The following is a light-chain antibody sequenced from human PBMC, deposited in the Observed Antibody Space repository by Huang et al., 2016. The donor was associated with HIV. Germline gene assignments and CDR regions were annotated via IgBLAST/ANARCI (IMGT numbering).Light chain of an antibody. CDR3: QQRSSWTPRFI. Sequence: EIVLTQSPATLSLSPGERATLSCRASQSVSSYLAWYQQKPGQAPRRLIYDASNRATGIPARFSGSGSVTNFTITINNVRPEDGAVYYCQQRSSWTPRFIFGPGTKVDIK. CDR2: DAS. CDR1: QSVSSY. V-gene: IGKV3-11*01. J-gene: IGKJ3*01.